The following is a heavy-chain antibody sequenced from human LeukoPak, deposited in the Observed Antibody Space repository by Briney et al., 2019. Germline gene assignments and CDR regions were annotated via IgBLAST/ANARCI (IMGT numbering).Heavy chain of an antibody. V-gene: IGHV3-23*01. CDR3: AKDVPSRYYYYMDV. CDR2: ISGSGGTT. J-gene: IGHJ6*03. Sequence: GGSLRLSCAASGFTFSSYAMSWVRQAPGKGLEWVSAISGSGGTTYYADSVKGRFTISRDNSKNTLYLQMNSLRAEDTAVYYWAKDVPSRYYYYMDVWGKGTTVTVS. CDR1: GFTFSSYA. D-gene: IGHD2-2*01.